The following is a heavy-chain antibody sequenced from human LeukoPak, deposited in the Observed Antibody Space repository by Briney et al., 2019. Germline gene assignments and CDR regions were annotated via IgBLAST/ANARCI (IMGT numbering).Heavy chain of an antibody. D-gene: IGHD1-26*01. Sequence: GGSLRLSCAASGFTFSSYGMHWARQAPGKGLEWVAVISYDGSNKYYADSVKGRFTISRDNSKNTLYLQMNSLRAEDTAVYYCAKDRTIVGAISWGQGTLVTVSS. V-gene: IGHV3-30*18. CDR1: GFTFSSYG. CDR2: ISYDGSNK. CDR3: AKDRTIVGAIS. J-gene: IGHJ5*02.